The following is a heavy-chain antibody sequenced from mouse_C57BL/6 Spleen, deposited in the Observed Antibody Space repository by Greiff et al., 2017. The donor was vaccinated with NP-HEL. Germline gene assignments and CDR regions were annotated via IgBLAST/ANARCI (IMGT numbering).Heavy chain of an antibody. CDR3: ARSRYLDY. D-gene: IGHD1-1*01. V-gene: IGHV1-26*01. CDR1: GYTFTDYY. CDR2: INPNNGGT. J-gene: IGHJ2*01. Sequence: EVQLQQSGPEPVKPGASVKISCKASGYTFTDYYMNWVKQSHGKSLEWIGDINPNNGGTSYNQKFKGKATLTVDKSSSTAYMELRSLTSEDSAVYYCARSRYLDYWGQGTTLTVSS.